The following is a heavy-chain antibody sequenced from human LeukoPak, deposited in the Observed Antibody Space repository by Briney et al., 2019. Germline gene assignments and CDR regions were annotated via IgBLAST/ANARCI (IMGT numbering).Heavy chain of an antibody. CDR3: ARAHQGAMFYDS. J-gene: IGHJ4*02. Sequence: GASVNVSCKASGYPFANNYIHWVRQAPGQGLEWMGLFNPTGGSRSYGRRFQGRLTMTGDTYTSTVYMELSSLRSDNTAMYSCARAHQGAMFYDSWGQGTLVTASS. CDR1: GYPFANNY. V-gene: IGHV1-46*01. CDR2: FNPTGGSR. D-gene: IGHD3-10*02.